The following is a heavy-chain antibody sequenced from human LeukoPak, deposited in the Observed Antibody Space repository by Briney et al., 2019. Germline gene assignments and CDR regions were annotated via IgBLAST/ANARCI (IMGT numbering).Heavy chain of an antibody. CDR3: ARHLPVAGYPYFDY. J-gene: IGHJ4*02. D-gene: IGHD6-19*01. CDR1: GASISPYY. CDR2: IYFTGGT. Sequence: SAATLSLTCTVSGASISPYYWSWIRQPPGKTLEWIGYIYFTGGTNYNPSLTSRLTISPHTSKNQFSLNLSSVTAADTAVYYCARHLPVAGYPYFDYWGQGALVTVSS. V-gene: IGHV4-59*08.